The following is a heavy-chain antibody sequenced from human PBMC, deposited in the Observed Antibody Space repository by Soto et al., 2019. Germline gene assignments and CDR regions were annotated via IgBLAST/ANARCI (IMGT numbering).Heavy chain of an antibody. J-gene: IGHJ2*01. CDR3: ARHYAVVLYWYFDL. V-gene: IGHV4-39*01. CDR1: GGSISSSSNY. D-gene: IGHD2-15*01. CDR2: IYFNGSP. Sequence: SETLSLTCAVSGGSISSSSNYWGWIRQPPGKGLEWIGSIYFNGSPYYSPSLKSRVTISVDTSKNQFALKLSSVTAADTAVYYCARHYAVVLYWYFDLWGRGTLVTVSS.